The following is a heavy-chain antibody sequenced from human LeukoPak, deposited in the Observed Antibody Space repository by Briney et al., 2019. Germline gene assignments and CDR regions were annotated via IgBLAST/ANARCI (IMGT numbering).Heavy chain of an antibody. V-gene: IGHV4-34*01. CDR2: INHSGST. D-gene: IGHD5-24*01. J-gene: IGHJ4*02. CDR3: ASGDGYKIDY. Sequence: PSETLSLTCAVYGGSFSGYYWSWIRQPPGKGLEWIGEINHSGSTNYNPSLKSRGTISVDTSKNQFSLKLSSVTAADTAVYYCASGDGYKIDYWGQGTLVTVSS. CDR1: GGSFSGYY.